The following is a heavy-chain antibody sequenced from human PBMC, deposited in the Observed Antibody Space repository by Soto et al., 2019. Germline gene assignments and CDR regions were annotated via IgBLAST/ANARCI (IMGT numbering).Heavy chain of an antibody. CDR3: AKRSLEGSGNYYRAFDI. CDR1: GFTFSSYS. CDR2: ISSSGVTT. V-gene: IGHV3-23*01. J-gene: IGHJ3*02. Sequence: GGSLRLSCAASGFTFSSYSMIWVRQAPGKGLEWVSSISSSGVTTYYADSVKGRCTITRDNSKNMLYLQMNSLGAEDTAEYYCAKRSLEGSGNYYRAFDIWGQGTMVTVSS. D-gene: IGHD3-22*01.